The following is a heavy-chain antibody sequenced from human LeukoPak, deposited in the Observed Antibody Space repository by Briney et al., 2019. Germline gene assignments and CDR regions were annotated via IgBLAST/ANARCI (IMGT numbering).Heavy chain of an antibody. V-gene: IGHV3-23*01. Sequence: GGSLRLSCAASGFSFNSYAMSWVRQAPGKGLEWVSIIIGSSGSTFYADFVKGRFTISRDNSKNTLYLQMNSLRLEDTAVYYCAKGGYDYIEVAYFDFWGQGTLVTVSS. CDR1: GFSFNSYA. CDR2: IIGSSGST. J-gene: IGHJ4*02. CDR3: AKGGYDYIEVAYFDF. D-gene: IGHD5-12*01.